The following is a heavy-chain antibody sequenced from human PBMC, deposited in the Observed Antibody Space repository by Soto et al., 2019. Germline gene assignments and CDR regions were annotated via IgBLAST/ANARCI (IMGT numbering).Heavy chain of an antibody. J-gene: IGHJ3*02. V-gene: IGHV3-23*01. Sequence: PGGSLRLSCAASGFTFSNYAMSCVRQAPGKGLEWVSTISGSGGSTYYADSVRGRFTISRDNSKKTVYLQMNTLRAEDTAVYYCAKTLMIVAPTNTFDIWGQGTMVTVSS. CDR1: GFTFSNYA. CDR3: AKTLMIVAPTNTFDI. CDR2: ISGSGGST. D-gene: IGHD3-22*01.